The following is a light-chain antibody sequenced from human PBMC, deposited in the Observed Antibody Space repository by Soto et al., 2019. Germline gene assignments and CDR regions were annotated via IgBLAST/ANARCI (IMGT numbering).Light chain of an antibody. J-gene: IGLJ3*02. Sequence: QSALTQPASVSGSPGQSITISCTGTSSDVGTYNLVSWYQQHPGEAPKVMIYEGSQRPSGVSDRFSGSKSGNTASLTISGLQSEDEADYYCAAWDDSLNGWVFGGGTKLTVL. CDR2: EGS. CDR1: SSDVGTYNL. CDR3: AAWDDSLNGWV. V-gene: IGLV2-23*01.